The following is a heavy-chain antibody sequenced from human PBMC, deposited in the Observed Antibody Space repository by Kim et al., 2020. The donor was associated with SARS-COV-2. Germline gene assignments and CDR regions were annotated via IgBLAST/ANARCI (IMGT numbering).Heavy chain of an antibody. Sequence: GGSLRLSCAASGFTFSSYGMHWVRQAPGKGLEWVAVISYDGSNKYYADSVKGRFTISRDNSKNTLYLQMNSLRAEDTAVYYCAKDFGEAASDLWGRGTLVTVSS. CDR1: GFTFSSYG. D-gene: IGHD3-10*01. CDR2: ISYDGSNK. J-gene: IGHJ2*01. CDR3: AKDFGEAASDL. V-gene: IGHV3-30*18.